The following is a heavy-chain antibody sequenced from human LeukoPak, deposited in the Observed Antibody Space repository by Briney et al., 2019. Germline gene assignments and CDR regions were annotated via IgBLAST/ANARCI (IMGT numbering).Heavy chain of an antibody. J-gene: IGHJ4*02. D-gene: IGHD6-19*01. CDR2: IYTSGST. CDR3: ARVAVAGTDY. V-gene: IGHV4-61*02. Sequence: PSETLSLTCTVSGGSISGGSYYWSWIRQPAGKGLEWIGRIYTSGSTNYNPSLKSRVTISLDTSKNQFSLQLSSVTAADTAVYYCARVAVAGTDYWGQGTLVTVSS. CDR1: GGSISGGSYY.